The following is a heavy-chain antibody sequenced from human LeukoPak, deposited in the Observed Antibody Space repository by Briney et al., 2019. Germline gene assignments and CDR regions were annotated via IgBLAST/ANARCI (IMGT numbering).Heavy chain of an antibody. CDR1: GGSISSSSYY. V-gene: IGHV4-39*01. Sequence: TSETLSLTCTVSGGSISSSSYYWGWIRQPPGKGLEWIGSIYYSGSTYYNPSLKSRVTISVDTSKNQFSLKLSSVTAADTAVYYCAGFPDYYYYGMDVWGQGTTVTVSS. CDR2: IYYSGST. J-gene: IGHJ6*02. CDR3: AGFPDYYYYGMDV.